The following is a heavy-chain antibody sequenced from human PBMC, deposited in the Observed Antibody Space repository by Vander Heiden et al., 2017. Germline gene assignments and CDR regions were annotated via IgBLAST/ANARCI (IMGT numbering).Heavy chain of an antibody. V-gene: IGHV3-33*01. CDR2: IWYDGSNK. D-gene: IGHD4-17*01. J-gene: IGHJ4*02. CDR3: ARDHYGGNWSIGY. CDR1: GLTFSCYG. Sequence: QVQLVESGGGVVQPGRSLRLSCAASGLTFSCYGMHWVRQAPSKGLEWVAVIWYDGSNKYYADSVKGRFTISRDNSKNTLYLQMNSLRAEDTAVYYCARDHYGGNWSIGYWGQGTLVTVSS.